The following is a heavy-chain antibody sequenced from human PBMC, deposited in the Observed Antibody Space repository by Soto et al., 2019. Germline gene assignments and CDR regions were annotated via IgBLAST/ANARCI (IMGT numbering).Heavy chain of an antibody. Sequence: SETLSLTCAVYGGFLSESYWTWIRQPPGKGLEWIREINHVGGTNYNPSLKNRVTMSVDTSQNQFSLRLISVTAADTAMYFCVRIRYQLPSSVLWLDPWGQGTPVTVSS. D-gene: IGHD3-16*01. CDR1: GGFLSESY. CDR3: VRIRYQLPSSVLWLDP. J-gene: IGHJ5*02. CDR2: INHVGGT. V-gene: IGHV4-34*01.